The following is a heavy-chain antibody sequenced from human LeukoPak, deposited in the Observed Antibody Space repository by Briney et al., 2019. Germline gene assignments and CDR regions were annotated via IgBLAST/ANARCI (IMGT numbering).Heavy chain of an antibody. Sequence: GRSLRLSCAASGFTFSNYGMHWVRQAPGKGLEWVAVISYDGSNTYYADSVKGRFTTSRANSKNTLYLQVNSLRAEETAVYYCAKDPHSSGWYFTAFDYWGQGTLVTVSS. J-gene: IGHJ4*02. CDR3: AKDPHSSGWYFTAFDY. CDR1: GFTFSNYG. CDR2: ISYDGSNT. V-gene: IGHV3-30*18. D-gene: IGHD6-19*01.